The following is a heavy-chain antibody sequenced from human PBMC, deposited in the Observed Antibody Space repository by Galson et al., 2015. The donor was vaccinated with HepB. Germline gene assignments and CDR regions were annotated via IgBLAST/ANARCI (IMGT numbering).Heavy chain of an antibody. J-gene: IGHJ4*02. CDR2: IYSTGST. Sequence: TCIVSGGPISSYYWTWIRQPAGKGLEWIGRIYSTGSTNYNPALKSRVTMSIETSKNKFSLFLTSVTAADTAIYYCARNNFFDYWGQGILVTVSS. CDR1: GGPISSYY. V-gene: IGHV4-4*07. CDR3: ARNNFFDY.